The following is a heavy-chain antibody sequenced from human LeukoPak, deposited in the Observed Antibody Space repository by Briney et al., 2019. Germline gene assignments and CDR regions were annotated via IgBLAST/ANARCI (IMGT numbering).Heavy chain of an antibody. J-gene: IGHJ4*02. CDR2: IKQDGSVK. D-gene: IGHD1-26*01. V-gene: IGHV3-7*01. Sequence: GGSLRLSCAASGFTLSSYWVNWVRQAPGKGLEWVANIKQDGSVKNYVDSVKGRFTISRDNAKNSLYLQMNSLRVEDTAVYYCARDPVGAPYYDYWGQGTLVTVSS. CDR3: ARDPVGAPYYDY. CDR1: GFTLSSYW.